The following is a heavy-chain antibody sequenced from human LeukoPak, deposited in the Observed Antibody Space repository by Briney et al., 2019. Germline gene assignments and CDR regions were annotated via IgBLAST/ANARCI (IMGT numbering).Heavy chain of an antibody. Sequence: GESLKISCKGSGFTFTNYWISWVRQMPGKGLEWMGIIYPSDSDARYSPSFQGQVTISADKSINTAYLQWSSLKASDTAMYYCARRNYDILTGYYNDYFDYWGQGTLVTVSS. CDR3: ARRNYDILTGYYNDYFDY. CDR2: IYPSDSDA. J-gene: IGHJ4*02. CDR1: GFTFTNYW. D-gene: IGHD3-9*01. V-gene: IGHV5-51*01.